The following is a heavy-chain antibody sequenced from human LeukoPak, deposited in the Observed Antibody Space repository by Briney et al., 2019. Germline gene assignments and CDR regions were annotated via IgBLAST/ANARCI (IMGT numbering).Heavy chain of an antibody. CDR1: GGSISSSSYY. V-gene: IGHV4-39*07. D-gene: IGHD2-2*02. CDR2: IYYSGST. J-gene: IGHJ5*02. Sequence: SETLSLTCTVSGGSISSSSYYWGWIRQPPGKGLEWLGSIYYSGSTYYNPSLRSRVTISVDTPKNQFSLKLSLVTAADTAVYYCAREEDQLLYGPYNWFDPWGQGTLVTVSS. CDR3: AREEDQLLYGPYNWFDP.